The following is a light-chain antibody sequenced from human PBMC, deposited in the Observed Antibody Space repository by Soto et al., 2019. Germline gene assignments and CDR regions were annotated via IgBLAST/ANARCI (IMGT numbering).Light chain of an antibody. J-gene: IGLJ2*01. CDR3: QSYDSILSGCV. CDR2: GNS. CDR1: SSNIGAGYD. V-gene: IGLV1-40*01. Sequence: QSVLTQPPSVSGAPGQRVTISCTGSSSNIGAGYDVHWYQQLPGTAPKLLIYGNSNRPSGVPDRFSGSKSGTSASLAITGLQAEDEADYYCQSYDSILSGCVFGGRTKVTVL.